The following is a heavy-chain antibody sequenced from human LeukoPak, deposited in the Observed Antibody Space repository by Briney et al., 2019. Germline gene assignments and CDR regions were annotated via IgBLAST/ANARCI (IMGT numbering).Heavy chain of an antibody. CDR1: GGTFSSYA. Sequence: SVKVSCKASGGTFSSYAISWVRQAPRQGLEWMGRIIPILGIANYAQKFQGRVTITADKSTSTAYMELSSLRSEDTAVYYCARVAVEGATGHWGQGTLVTVSS. J-gene: IGHJ4*02. CDR2: IIPILGIA. V-gene: IGHV1-69*04. D-gene: IGHD1-26*01. CDR3: ARVAVEGATGH.